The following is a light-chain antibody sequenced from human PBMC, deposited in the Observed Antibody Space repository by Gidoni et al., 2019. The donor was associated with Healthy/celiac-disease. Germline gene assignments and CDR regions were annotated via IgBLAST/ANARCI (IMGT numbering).Light chain of an antibody. V-gene: IGKV3-20*01. Sequence: EIVLTQPPGTLSVSPGERATLSCRASQSVSSSDLAWYQQKPGQAPRLLIDGASIRATGIPDRFSGSGSGTDCTLTISILEPEDFAVYYWQQYGSSPLTCGGGTKVEIK. CDR3: QQYGSSPLT. CDR2: GAS. CDR1: QSVSSSD. J-gene: IGKJ4*01.